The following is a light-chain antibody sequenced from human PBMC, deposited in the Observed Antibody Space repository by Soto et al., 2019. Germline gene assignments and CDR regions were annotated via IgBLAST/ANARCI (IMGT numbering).Light chain of an antibody. V-gene: IGKV3-15*01. J-gene: IGKJ4*01. Sequence: ETVMTQSPATLSVSPGERATLSCRASQSVGSKVAWYQQKPGQAPSLLIYGASTRASGIPLRFSGSGSGTEFTLPISSLQSEDFAVYYCQQYSNWPPVTFGGGTKVEIK. CDR3: QQYSNWPPVT. CDR1: QSVGSK. CDR2: GAS.